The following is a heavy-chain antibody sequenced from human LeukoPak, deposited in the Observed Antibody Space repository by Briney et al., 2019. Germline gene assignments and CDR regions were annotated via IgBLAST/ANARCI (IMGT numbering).Heavy chain of an antibody. CDR2: MNPNSGNT. V-gene: IGHV1-8*02. CDR3: AREPRYNWNLRGSWDDY. Sequence: RASVKVSCKASGYTFTGYYMHWVRQATGQGLEWMGWMNPNSGNTGYAQKFQGRVTMTRNTSISTAYMELSSLRSEDTAVYYCAREPRYNWNLRGSWDDYWGQGTLVTVSS. D-gene: IGHD1-7*01. CDR1: GYTFTGYY. J-gene: IGHJ4*02.